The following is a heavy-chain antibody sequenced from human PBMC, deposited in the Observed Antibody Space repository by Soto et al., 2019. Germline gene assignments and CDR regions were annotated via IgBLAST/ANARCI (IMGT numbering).Heavy chain of an antibody. CDR2: ISSGSDYV. V-gene: IGHV3-21*01. Sequence: EVLLVESGGGLVKPGGSLRLSCAASGVSFSGYTMAWVRQAPGKGLEWVSSISSGSDYVYYVNSAKGRFTISRDNPRNSLFLQMNSLRVEDTAVYFCATVNYNCPRTWGYFDYWGHGTLVTVSS. CDR3: ATVNYNCPRTWGYFDY. D-gene: IGHD1-7*01. J-gene: IGHJ4*01. CDR1: GVSFSGYT.